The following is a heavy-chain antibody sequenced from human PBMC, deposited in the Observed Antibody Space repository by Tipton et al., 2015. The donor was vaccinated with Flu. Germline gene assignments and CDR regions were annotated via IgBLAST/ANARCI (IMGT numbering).Heavy chain of an antibody. J-gene: IGHJ4*02. V-gene: IGHV4-34*01. CDR2: INHSGST. CDR3: ARKGTYYDFWSGYLFYDY. Sequence: TLSLTCTVYGGSFSGYYWSWIRQPPGKGLEWIGEINHSGSTNYNPSLKSRVTISVDTSKNQFSLKLSSVTAADTAVYYCARKGTYYDFWSGYLFYDYWGQGTLVTVSP. CDR1: GGSFSGYY. D-gene: IGHD3-3*01.